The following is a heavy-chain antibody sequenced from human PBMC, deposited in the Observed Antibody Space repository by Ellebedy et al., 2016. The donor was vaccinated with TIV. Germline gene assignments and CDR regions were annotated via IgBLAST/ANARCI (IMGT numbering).Heavy chain of an antibody. CDR2: IYSGADGGDT. CDR1: GFTFNNYA. D-gene: IGHD4-23*01. CDR3: ARDAADSGGKLDY. V-gene: IGHV3-NL1*01. J-gene: IGHJ4*02. Sequence: PGGSLRLSCAASGFTFNNYAMHWVRQAPGKGLEWVSVIYSGADGGDTKYADSAKGRFTISRDNSKDTLYLQMNSLRAEDTAVYYCARDAADSGGKLDYWGQGALVTVSS.